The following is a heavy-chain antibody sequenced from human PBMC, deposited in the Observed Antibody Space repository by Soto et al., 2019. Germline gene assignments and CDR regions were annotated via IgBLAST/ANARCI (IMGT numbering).Heavy chain of an antibody. J-gene: IGHJ5*02. CDR1: GYTFTDYF. D-gene: IGHD3-10*01. CDR3: AKNSGWFNT. Sequence: ASVKVSCKASGYTFTDYFIHWVRQAPGQGFEWIGWINPHSRGTNYAQKFQGRVTMTRDTSNNTAYMELRGLRADDTALYFCAKNSGWFNTWGQGALVTVSS. V-gene: IGHV1-2*02. CDR2: INPHSRGT.